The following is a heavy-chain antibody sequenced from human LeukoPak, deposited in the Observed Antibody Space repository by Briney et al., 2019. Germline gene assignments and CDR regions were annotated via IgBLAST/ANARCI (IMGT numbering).Heavy chain of an antibody. V-gene: IGHV1-2*04. CDR2: INPNSGGT. J-gene: IGHJ4*02. CDR1: GYTFTGYY. Sequence: GASVKVSCKAFGYTFTGYYMHWVRQAPGQGLEWMGWINPNSGGTNYAQKFQGWVTMTRDTSISTAYMELSRLRSDDTAVYYCARGETTVTLGDYWGQGTLVTVSS. D-gene: IGHD4-11*01. CDR3: ARGETTVTLGDY.